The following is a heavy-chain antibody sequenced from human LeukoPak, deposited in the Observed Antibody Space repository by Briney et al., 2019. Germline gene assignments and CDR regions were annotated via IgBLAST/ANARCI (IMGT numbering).Heavy chain of an antibody. V-gene: IGHV3-23*01. CDR1: GFTFSGYA. J-gene: IGHJ4*02. CDR3: AKEKSIVVVITDY. Sequence: GGSLRLSCAASGFTFSGYAMSWVRQAPGKGLEWVSAISGSGGRTYYADSVKGRFTISRDNSKNTLYLQMNSLRAEDTAVYYCAKEKSIVVVITDYWGQGTLVTVSS. CDR2: ISGSGGRT. D-gene: IGHD3-22*01.